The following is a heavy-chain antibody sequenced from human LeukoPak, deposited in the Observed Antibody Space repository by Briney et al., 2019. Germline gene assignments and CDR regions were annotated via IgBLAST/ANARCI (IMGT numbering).Heavy chain of an antibody. CDR2: IRYDGSNK. CDR3: AKGYGIAAAPDY. V-gene: IGHV3-30*02. D-gene: IGHD6-13*01. Sequence: GGSLRLSCSASRFTFSSYGMHWVRQAPGKGLEWVAFIRYDGSNKYYADSVKGRFTISRDNSKNTLYLQMNSLRAEDTAVYYCAKGYGIAAAPDYWGQGTLVTVSS. CDR1: RFTFSSYG. J-gene: IGHJ4*02.